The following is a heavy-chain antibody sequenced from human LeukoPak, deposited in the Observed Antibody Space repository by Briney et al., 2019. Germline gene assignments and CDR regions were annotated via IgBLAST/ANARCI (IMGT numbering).Heavy chain of an antibody. CDR1: GYTFTSYF. D-gene: IGHD1-26*01. CDR2: INPSGDST. CDR3: VTSEGGPRYSGRYLFDY. Sequence: GASVKVSCKTSGYTFTSYFMHWVRQAPGRGLEWMGIINPSGDSTSYAPKFRDRVTMTRDTSTSTVYMELSSLRSEDTATYYCVTSEGGPRYSGRYLFDYWGQGALVTVSS. V-gene: IGHV1-46*01. J-gene: IGHJ4*02.